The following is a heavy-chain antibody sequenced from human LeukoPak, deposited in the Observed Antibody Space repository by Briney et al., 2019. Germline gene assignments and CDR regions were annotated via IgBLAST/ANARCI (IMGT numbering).Heavy chain of an antibody. CDR1: GFTFSSYA. V-gene: IGHV3-30*04. D-gene: IGHD1-26*01. Sequence: GGSLRLSWAASGFTFSSYAMHWVRQAPGKGLEWVAVISYDGSSKYYADSVKGRFTISRDNPKNTLYLEMNSLRAEDTAVYYCAKEDSGSYYSFDYWGQGTLVTVSS. J-gene: IGHJ4*02. CDR3: AKEDSGSYYSFDY. CDR2: ISYDGSSK.